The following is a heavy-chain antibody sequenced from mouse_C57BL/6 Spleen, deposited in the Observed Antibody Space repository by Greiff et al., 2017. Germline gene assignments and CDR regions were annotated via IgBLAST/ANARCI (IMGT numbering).Heavy chain of an antibody. CDR3: ARAGSNYYGSSYFDY. Sequence: VKLVESGPGLVAPSQSLSLTCTVSGFSLTSYAISWVRQPPGKGLEWLGVIWTGGGTNYNSAHKSRLSISKDNSKSQVFLKMNSLHTDDTARYYCARAGSNYYGSSYFDYWGQGTTLTVSS. D-gene: IGHD1-1*01. V-gene: IGHV2-9-1*01. CDR1: GFSLTSYA. CDR2: IWTGGGT. J-gene: IGHJ2*01.